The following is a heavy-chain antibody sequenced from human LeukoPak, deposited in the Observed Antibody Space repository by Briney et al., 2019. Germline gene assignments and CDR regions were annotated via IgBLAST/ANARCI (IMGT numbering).Heavy chain of an antibody. J-gene: IGHJ4*02. Sequence: TGGSLRLSCAASGFTFDDYTMHWVRQVPGKGLQWVSLITWDGGSTFYADSVKGRFTISRDNARNTLYLQLSSLRAEDSGVYYCARDTFQPGLIDSWGQGTLVTVSS. CDR1: GFTFDDYT. V-gene: IGHV3-43*01. CDR2: ITWDGGST. D-gene: IGHD2-2*01. CDR3: ARDTFQPGLIDS.